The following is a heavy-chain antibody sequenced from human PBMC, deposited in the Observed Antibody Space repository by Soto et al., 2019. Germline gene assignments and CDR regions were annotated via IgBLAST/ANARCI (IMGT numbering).Heavy chain of an antibody. CDR2: INPDNGNA. V-gene: IGHV1-46*01. CDR3: ARDHFRIFAVFTEYAFYY. Sequence: ASVRVSWNAFGYTFTNYAMHWMRQAPGQGLEWMGIINPDNGNANYAQKFQGRVTMTRDTSTSTVYMELTSLRPEDTAVDYCARDHFRIFAVFTEYAFYYWARGTPLTVSS. CDR1: GYTFTNYA. J-gene: IGHJ4*02. D-gene: IGHD2-2*01.